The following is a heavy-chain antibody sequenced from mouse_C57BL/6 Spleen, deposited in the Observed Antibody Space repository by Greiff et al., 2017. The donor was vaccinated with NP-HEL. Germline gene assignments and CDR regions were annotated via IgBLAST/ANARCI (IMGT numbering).Heavy chain of an antibody. CDR3: AREGYNGSGGEWDFEV. CDR2: IYPGSGST. V-gene: IGHV1-55*01. CDR1: GYTFTSYW. D-gene: IGHD1-1*01. Sequence: QVQLQQPGAELVKPGASVKMSCKASGYTFTSYWITWVKQRPGQGLEWIGDIYPGSGSTNYNEKFKSKATLTVDTSSSTAYMQLSSLTSEDSAVYYCAREGYNGSGGEWDFEVWGTGTTVTLSS. J-gene: IGHJ1*03.